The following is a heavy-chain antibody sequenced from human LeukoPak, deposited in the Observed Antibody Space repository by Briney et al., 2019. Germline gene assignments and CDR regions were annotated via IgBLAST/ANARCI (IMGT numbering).Heavy chain of an antibody. J-gene: IGHJ3*02. CDR3: AKDEPQQLVRTLDAFDI. Sequence: PGRSLRLSCAASGFTFSSYGMHWVRQAPGKGLEWVAVISYDGSNKYYADSVKGRFTISRDNSKNTLYLQMNSLRAEDTAVYYCAKDEPQQLVRTLDAFDIWGQGTMVTVSS. CDR1: GFTFSSYG. V-gene: IGHV3-30*18. CDR2: ISYDGSNK. D-gene: IGHD6-13*01.